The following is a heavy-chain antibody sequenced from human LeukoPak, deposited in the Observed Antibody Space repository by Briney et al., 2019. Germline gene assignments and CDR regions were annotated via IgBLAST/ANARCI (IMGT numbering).Heavy chain of an antibody. CDR1: GFDFSDYY. Sequence: PGGSLRLSCAASGFDFSDYYMSWIRQAPGKGLEWISNIKTTGLTTYYADSVKGRFTMSRDNPKNMLYLQMNSLRAEDTALYYCAKGIRQLGNYYYYMDVWGKGTTVTVSS. CDR3: AKGIRQLGNYYYYMDV. J-gene: IGHJ6*03. D-gene: IGHD7-27*01. CDR2: IKTTGLTT. V-gene: IGHV3-11*01.